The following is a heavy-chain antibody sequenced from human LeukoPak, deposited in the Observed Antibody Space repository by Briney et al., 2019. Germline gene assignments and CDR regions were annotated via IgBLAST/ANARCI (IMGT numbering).Heavy chain of an antibody. CDR3: ARDRHILAAAGTYYYYGMDV. CDR2: MYSGGTT. J-gene: IGHJ6*02. D-gene: IGHD6-13*01. V-gene: IGHV3-53*01. Sequence: GGSLRLSCAASGFTVSSNYMSWVRQTPGKGLEWVSVMYSGGTTYYADSVKGRFTISRDNAKNSLYLQMNSLRAEDTAVYYCARDRHILAAAGTYYYYGMDVWGQGTTVTVSS. CDR1: GFTVSSNY.